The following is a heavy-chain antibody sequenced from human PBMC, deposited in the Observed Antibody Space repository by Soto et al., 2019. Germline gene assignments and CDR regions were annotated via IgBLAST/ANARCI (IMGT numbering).Heavy chain of an antibody. V-gene: IGHV1-69*12. CDR3: ASDRGYGLAN. D-gene: IGHD2-15*01. J-gene: IGHJ4*02. CDR2: SIPMFGIT. Sequence: QVQLVQSGAEVKKPGSSVKVSCKASGGTLSSHGFNWVRQAPGQGLEWMGGSIPMFGITNHTQKFQDRITITADASTSTVYMESRSLRSDDTAVYYCASDRGYGLANWGQGTLLPVSS. CDR1: GGTLSSHG.